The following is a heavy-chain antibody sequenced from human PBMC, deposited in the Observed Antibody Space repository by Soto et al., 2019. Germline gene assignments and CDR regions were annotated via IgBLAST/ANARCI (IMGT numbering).Heavy chain of an antibody. CDR3: ARVGRLITAAGLLDA. CDR2: IYYSGST. CDR1: NGSIGSYY. V-gene: IGHV4-59*01. J-gene: IGHJ5*02. Sequence: SETLSLTCTISNGSIGSYYWTWIRQPPGKGPEWIGHIYYSGSTNYNPSLKSRLTLSLDTSKNQFSLKLTSVTAADTAVYYCARVGRLITAAGLLDAWGQGTLVTVSS. D-gene: IGHD6-13*01.